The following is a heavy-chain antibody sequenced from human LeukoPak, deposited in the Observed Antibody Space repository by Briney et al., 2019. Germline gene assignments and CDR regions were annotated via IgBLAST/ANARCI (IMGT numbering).Heavy chain of an antibody. Sequence: SETLSLTCTVSGGSISSYYWSWIRQPPGKGLECIGYIYYSGSTNYNPSLKSRVTISVDTSKNQFSLKLSSVTAADTAVYYCARVAGGSGWYFDLWGRGTLVTVSS. D-gene: IGHD6-19*01. V-gene: IGHV4-59*01. CDR1: GGSISSYY. J-gene: IGHJ2*01. CDR3: ARVAGGSGWYFDL. CDR2: IYYSGST.